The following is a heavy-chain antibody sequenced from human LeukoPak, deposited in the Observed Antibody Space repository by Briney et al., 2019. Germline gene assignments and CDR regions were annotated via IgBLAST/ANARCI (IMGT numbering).Heavy chain of an antibody. V-gene: IGHV3-48*04. CDR1: GFTFSSYS. CDR3: AREDDILTGGEWDI. D-gene: IGHD3-9*01. CDR2: ISSSSSTI. J-gene: IGHJ3*02. Sequence: PGRSLRLSCAASGFTFSSYSMNWVRQAPGKGLEWVSYISSSSSTIYYADSVKGRFTISRDNAKNSLYLQMNSLRAEDTAVYYCAREDDILTGGEWDIWGQGTMVTVSS.